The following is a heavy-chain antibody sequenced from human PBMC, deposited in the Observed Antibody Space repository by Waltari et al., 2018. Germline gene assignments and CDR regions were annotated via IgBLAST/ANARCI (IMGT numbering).Heavy chain of an antibody. V-gene: IGHV4-61*10. D-gene: IGHD2-2*01. CDR1: GGSISSGSYY. Sequence: QVQLQESGPGLVKPSQTLSLTCTVSGGSISSGSYYWSWIRQPAGKGLEWIGYIYYSGSTNYNPSLKSRVTISVDTSKNQFSLKLSSVTTADTAVYYCAREAYCSSTSCYSYGMDVWGQGTTVTVSS. CDR3: AREAYCSSTSCYSYGMDV. J-gene: IGHJ6*02. CDR2: IYYSGST.